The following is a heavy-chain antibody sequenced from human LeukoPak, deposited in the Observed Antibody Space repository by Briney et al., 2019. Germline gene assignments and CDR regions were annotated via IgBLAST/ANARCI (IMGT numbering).Heavy chain of an antibody. CDR1: GYTFISYS. CDR3: ARPSGSYYFDY. CDR2: INPNSGGT. Sequence: ASVKVSCKASGYTFISYSMNWVRQAPGQGLEWMGWINPNSGGTNYAQKFQGRVTMTRDTSISTAYMKLSRLRSDDTAVYYCARPSGSYYFDYWGQGTLVTVSS. D-gene: IGHD1-26*01. V-gene: IGHV1-2*02. J-gene: IGHJ4*02.